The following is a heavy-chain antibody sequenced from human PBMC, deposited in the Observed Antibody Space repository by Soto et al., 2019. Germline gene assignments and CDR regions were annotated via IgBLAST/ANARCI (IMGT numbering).Heavy chain of an antibody. D-gene: IGHD2-2*02. CDR1: GGTFSSYA. V-gene: IGHV1-69*01. CDR2: IIPIYGTA. CDR3: ARVSCSSTSCYTRAFDI. J-gene: IGHJ3*02. Sequence: QVQLVQSGAEVKKPGSSVKVSCKASGGTFSSYAISWVRQAPGQGLEWMGGIIPIYGTANYAQKFQGRVTNTADESTSTAYKELSSLRSEDTAVYYCARVSCSSTSCYTRAFDIWGQGTMVTVSS.